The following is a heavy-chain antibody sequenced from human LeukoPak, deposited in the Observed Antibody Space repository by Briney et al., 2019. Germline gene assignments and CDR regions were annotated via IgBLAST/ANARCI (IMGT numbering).Heavy chain of an antibody. CDR3: AKAPAGPEYSSSWRFGYNWFDP. V-gene: IGHV3-23*01. J-gene: IGHJ5*02. Sequence: PGGSLRLSCAASGFTFSSYAMSGVRQAPGKGLEWVSAISGSGGSTYYADSVKGRFTIPRDNSKTTLSLQMNSLRGEDTAVYFCAKAPAGPEYSSSWRFGYNWFDPWGQGTLVIVSS. D-gene: IGHD6-13*01. CDR1: GFTFSSYA. CDR2: ISGSGGST.